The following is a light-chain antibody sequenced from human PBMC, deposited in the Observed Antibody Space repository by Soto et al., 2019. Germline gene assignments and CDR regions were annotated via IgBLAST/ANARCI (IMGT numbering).Light chain of an antibody. J-gene: IGKJ2*01. CDR2: GAS. CDR1: QRITNNF. CDR3: QQYGRSPFT. V-gene: IGKV3-20*01. Sequence: EIVLTQSPGALSLSPGERATLSCRASQRITNNFLAWFQQKPGLAPRLLIHGASTRASGVPGRFSGGGSGTVFVITISRLAAEVVAEYYCQQYGRSPFTFGQGTKLQIK.